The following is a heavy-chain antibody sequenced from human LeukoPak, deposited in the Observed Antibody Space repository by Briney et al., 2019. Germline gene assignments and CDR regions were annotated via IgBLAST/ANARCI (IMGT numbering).Heavy chain of an antibody. V-gene: IGHV1-69*13. CDR1: GGTFSSYA. CDR3: ARVPPVQLDRSGGAFDI. D-gene: IGHD1-1*01. Sequence: ASVKVSCKASGGTFSSYAISWVRQAPGQGLEWMGGIIPIFGTANYAQRFQGRVTITADESTSTAYMELSSLRSEDTAVYYCARVPPVQLDRSGGAFDIWGQGTMVTVSS. J-gene: IGHJ3*02. CDR2: IIPIFGTA.